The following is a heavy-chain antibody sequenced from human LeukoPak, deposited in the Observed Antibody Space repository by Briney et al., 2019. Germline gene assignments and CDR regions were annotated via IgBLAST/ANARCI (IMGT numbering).Heavy chain of an antibody. V-gene: IGHV3-49*04. CDR1: GFTFGDYA. J-gene: IGHJ4*02. Sequence: PGGSLRLSCTASGFTFGDYAMSWVRQAPGKGLEWVGFIRSKAYGGTTEYAASVKGRFTISRDDSKSIAYLQMNSLKTEDTAVYYCTQEILTGYHYVDYWGQGTLVTVSS. CDR2: IRSKAYGGTT. CDR3: TQEILTGYHYVDY. D-gene: IGHD3-9*01.